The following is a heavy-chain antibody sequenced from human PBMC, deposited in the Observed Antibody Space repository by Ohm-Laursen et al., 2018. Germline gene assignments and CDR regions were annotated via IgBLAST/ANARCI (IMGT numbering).Heavy chain of an antibody. CDR3: AKDMDRSGRIVVFDY. CDR1: GFTFDGYA. CDR2: ISWNSVNI. D-gene: IGHD3-22*01. J-gene: IGHJ4*02. Sequence: SLRLSCAATGFTFDGYAMHWVRQAPGKGLEWVSGISWNSVNIGYADSVAGRFTISRDNAKNSLYLQMNSLRAEDTALYYCAKDMDRSGRIVVFDYWGQGTPVTVSS. V-gene: IGHV3-9*01.